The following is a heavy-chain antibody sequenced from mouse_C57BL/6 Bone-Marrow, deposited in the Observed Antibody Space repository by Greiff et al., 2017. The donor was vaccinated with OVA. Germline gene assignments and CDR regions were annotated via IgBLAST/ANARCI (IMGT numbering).Heavy chain of an antibody. D-gene: IGHD2-4*01. V-gene: IGHV5-6*01. CDR2: ISSGGSYT. Sequence: EVKLVESGGDLVKPGGSLKLSCAASGFTFSSYGMSWVRQTPDKRLEWVATISSGGSYTYYPDSVKGRFTISRDNAKNTLYLQMRSLKSEDTAMYYCARPDYDFLFAYWGQGTLVTVSA. CDR1: GFTFSSYG. CDR3: ARPDYDFLFAY. J-gene: IGHJ3*01.